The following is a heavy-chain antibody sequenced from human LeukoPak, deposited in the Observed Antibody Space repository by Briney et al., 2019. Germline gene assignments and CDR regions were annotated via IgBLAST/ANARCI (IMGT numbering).Heavy chain of an antibody. CDR3: ARSRGWLQSHPLGY. CDR2: IHHSGST. CDR1: GVTFSNYE. V-gene: IGHV4-34*01. Sequence: GSLRLSCAASGVTFSNYEMNWIRQPPGKGLEWIGEIHHSGSTNYNPSLKSRVTISVDTSKNQFSLKLSSVTAADTAVYYCARSRGWLQSHPLGYWGQGTLVTVSS. J-gene: IGHJ4*02. D-gene: IGHD5-24*01.